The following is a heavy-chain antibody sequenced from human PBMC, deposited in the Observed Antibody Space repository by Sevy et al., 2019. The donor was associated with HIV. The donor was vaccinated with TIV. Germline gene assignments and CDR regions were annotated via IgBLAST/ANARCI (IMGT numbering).Heavy chain of an antibody. Sequence: SETLSLTCSVSGVSISSHFWSWIRQPPGNGLEWIGYFYLSGSANYHPSLKSRVTISGDTSKNQFSLKLTSVTAADTAVYYCAREVHFYSSGFSAGMDVWGQGTTVTVSS. CDR1: GVSISSHF. CDR2: FYLSGSA. D-gene: IGHD3-10*01. CDR3: AREVHFYSSGFSAGMDV. V-gene: IGHV4-59*11. J-gene: IGHJ6*02.